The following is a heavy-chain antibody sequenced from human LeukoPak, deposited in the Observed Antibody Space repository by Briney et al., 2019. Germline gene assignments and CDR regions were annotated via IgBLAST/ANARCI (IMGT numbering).Heavy chain of an antibody. CDR3: AKTSLSDPSGHYYYMDV. D-gene: IGHD3-3*01. V-gene: IGHV3-30*02. Sequence: GGTLRLSCAASGFTFSSFGMHWVRQAPGKGLEWVAFIRFDGTSEFYADSVKARFTISRDNSQNTVSLQLNNLRIEDTALYYCAKTSLSDPSGHYYYMDVWGKGTTVTVSS. J-gene: IGHJ6*03. CDR1: GFTFSSFG. CDR2: IRFDGTSE.